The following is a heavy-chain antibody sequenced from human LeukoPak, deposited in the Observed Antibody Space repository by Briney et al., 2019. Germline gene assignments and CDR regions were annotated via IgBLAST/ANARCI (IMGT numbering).Heavy chain of an antibody. V-gene: IGHV4-34*01. Sequence: PSETLSLTCAVYGGSFSGYYWSWIRQPPGKGLEWIGEINHSGSTNYNPSLKSRVTISVDTSKNQFSLKLSSVTAADTAVYYCARSGWNDPLLEFGYWGQGTLVTVSS. D-gene: IGHD1-1*01. J-gene: IGHJ4*02. CDR3: ARSGWNDPLLEFGY. CDR2: INHSGST. CDR1: GGSFSGYY.